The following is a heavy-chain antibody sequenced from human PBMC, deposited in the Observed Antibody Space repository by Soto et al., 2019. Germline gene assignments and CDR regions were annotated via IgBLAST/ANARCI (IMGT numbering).Heavy chain of an antibody. J-gene: IGHJ4*02. V-gene: IGHV3-48*01. CDR3: ARDSGYRYGPPDY. CDR2: ISSSSSTI. D-gene: IGHD5-18*01. CDR1: GFTFSSYS. Sequence: GGSLRLSCAASGFTFSSYSMNWVRQAPGKGLEWVSYISSSSSTIYYADSVKGRFTISRDNAKNSLYLQMNSLRAEDTAVYYCARDSGYRYGPPDYWGQGTLVNVSS.